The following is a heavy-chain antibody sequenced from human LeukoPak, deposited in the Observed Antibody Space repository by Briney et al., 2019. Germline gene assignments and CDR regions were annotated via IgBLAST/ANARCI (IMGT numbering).Heavy chain of an antibody. V-gene: IGHV3-74*01. CDR1: GFTFSNYW. J-gene: IGHJ4*02. CDR3: TRDGGGLGY. D-gene: IGHD4-23*01. CDR2: INGDGTST. Sequence: GGSLRLSCAASGFTFSNYWMHWVRQAPGKGLVWVSRINGDGTSTRYADSVKGRFTISRGNAKNMLYLQMNSLGAEDTAVYYCTRDGGGLGYWGQGTLVTVSS.